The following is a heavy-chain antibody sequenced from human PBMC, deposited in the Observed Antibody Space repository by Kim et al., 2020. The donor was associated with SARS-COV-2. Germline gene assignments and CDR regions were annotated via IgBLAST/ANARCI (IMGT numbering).Heavy chain of an antibody. CDR1: GFTFSSYA. Sequence: GGSLRLSCAASGFTFSSYAMHWVRQAPGKGLEWVAVISYDGSNKYYADSVKGRFTISRDNSKNTLYLQMNSLRAEDTAVYYCNANVWSAFLDYWGQGTLVTVSS. CDR3: NANVWSAFLDY. J-gene: IGHJ4*02. V-gene: IGHV3-30-3*01. CDR2: ISYDGSNK. D-gene: IGHD3-3*01.